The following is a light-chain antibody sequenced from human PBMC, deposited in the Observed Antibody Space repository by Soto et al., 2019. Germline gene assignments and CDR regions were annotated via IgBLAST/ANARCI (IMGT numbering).Light chain of an antibody. CDR3: QQYGSSPET. CDR1: QSISSN. Sequence: IVMTKSPATLSVFPGERATLSCRASQSISSNLASYQQKPGQAPRLLTYGASTRATGIPARFSGSGSGTEFTLTISSLQPEDFAVYYCQQYGSSPETFGQVTKVDVK. V-gene: IGKV3-15*01. J-gene: IGKJ1*01. CDR2: GAS.